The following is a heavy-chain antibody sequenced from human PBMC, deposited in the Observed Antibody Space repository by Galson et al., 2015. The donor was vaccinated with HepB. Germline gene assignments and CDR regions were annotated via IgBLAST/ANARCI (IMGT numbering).Heavy chain of an antibody. J-gene: IGHJ3*02. V-gene: IGHV3-73*01. CDR1: GFTFSGSA. CDR3: YSQAGIAAAGTTPRAFDI. D-gene: IGHD6-13*01. CDR2: IRSKANSYAT. Sequence: SLRLSCAASGFTFSGSAMHWVRQASGKGLEWVGRIRSKANSYATAYAASVKGRFTISRDDSKNTAYLQMNSLKTEDTAVYYCYSQAGIAAAGTTPRAFDIWGQGTMVTVSS.